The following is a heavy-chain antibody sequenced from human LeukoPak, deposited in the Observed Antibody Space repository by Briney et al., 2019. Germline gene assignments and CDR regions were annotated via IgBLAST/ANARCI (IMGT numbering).Heavy chain of an antibody. Sequence: GRSLRLSCATSGFTFSRYAMHWVRQAPGKGLEWVALISYDANIGSNKYYADSVKGRFTISRDNSKNTLYLQMNSLRAEDTAVYYCARDGGYDFWSGYYQDYWGQGTLVTVSS. V-gene: IGHV3-30-3*01. CDR2: ISYDANIGSNK. D-gene: IGHD3-3*01. CDR3: ARDGGYDFWSGYYQDY. J-gene: IGHJ4*02. CDR1: GFTFSRYA.